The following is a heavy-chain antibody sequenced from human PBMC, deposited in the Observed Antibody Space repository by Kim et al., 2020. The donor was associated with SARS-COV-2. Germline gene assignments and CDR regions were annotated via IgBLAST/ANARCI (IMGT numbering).Heavy chain of an antibody. D-gene: IGHD3-9*01. CDR1: GFTFSSYD. CDR3: ARGKARDYDILTGYYYYYGMDV. CDR2: IGTAGDT. J-gene: IGHJ6*02. V-gene: IGHV3-13*04. Sequence: GSLRLSCAASGFTFSSYDMHWVRQATGKGLEWVSAIGTAGDTYYPGSVKGRFTISRENAKNSLYLQMNSLRAGDTAVYYCARGKARDYDILTGYYYYYGMDVWGQGATVTVSS.